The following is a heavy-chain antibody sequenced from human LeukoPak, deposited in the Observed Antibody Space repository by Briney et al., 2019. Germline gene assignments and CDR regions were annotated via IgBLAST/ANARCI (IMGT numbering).Heavy chain of an antibody. J-gene: IGHJ4*02. V-gene: IGHV3-23*01. Sequence: LPGGSLRPSFAASGFTLSSYGMSWVRQAPGKGLGCASSISGCGGTTNDAAAVKGRFTISRDNSKNTLYLQMNSLRAEDTAVYYCAKVWTAYSDDYFDYWGQGTLVTVSS. D-gene: IGHD3/OR15-3a*01. CDR1: GFTLSSYG. CDR3: AKVWTAYSDDYFDY. CDR2: ISGCGGTT.